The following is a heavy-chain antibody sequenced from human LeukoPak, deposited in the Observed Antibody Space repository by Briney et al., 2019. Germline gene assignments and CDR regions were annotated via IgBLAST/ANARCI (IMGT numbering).Heavy chain of an antibody. V-gene: IGHV3-21*01. CDR2: ISSSSSYI. CDR1: GVTFSSYS. D-gene: IGHD6-19*01. Sequence: GGSLRLSCAASGVTFSSYSMNWVRQAPGKGLEWVSSISSSSSYIYYADSVKGRFTISRDNAKNSLYLQMNSLRAEDTAVYYCASQRGVIAVAGPDYWGQGTLVTVSS. J-gene: IGHJ4*02. CDR3: ASQRGVIAVAGPDY.